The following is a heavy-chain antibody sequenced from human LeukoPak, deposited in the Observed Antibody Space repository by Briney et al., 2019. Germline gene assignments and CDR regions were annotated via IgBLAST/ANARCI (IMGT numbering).Heavy chain of an antibody. D-gene: IGHD3-10*01. CDR2: IKPDGSEK. CDR3: AKGIFPGYYYYGMDV. CDR1: GFTFRSQY. V-gene: IGHV3-7*03. J-gene: IGHJ6*02. Sequence: PGGSLRLSCEGSGFTFRSQYMNWVRQAPGKGLEWVATIKPDGSEKYYVDFVKGRFTISRDNAKNSLYLQMNSLRAEDTALYYCAKGIFPGYYYYGMDVWGQGTTVTVSS.